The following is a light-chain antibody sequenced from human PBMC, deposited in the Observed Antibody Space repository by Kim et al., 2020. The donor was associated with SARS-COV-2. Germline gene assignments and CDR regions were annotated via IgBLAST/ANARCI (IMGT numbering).Light chain of an antibody. CDR2: EVS. CDR1: SSDVGSYNL. Sequence: QSITISCTATSSDVGSYNLVSWYQQHPGKAPKLMIYEVSKRPSGVSNRFSGSKSGNTASLTISGLQAEDEADYYCCSYAGSSTPGVFGGGTQLTVL. V-gene: IGLV2-23*02. CDR3: CSYAGSSTPGV. J-gene: IGLJ3*02.